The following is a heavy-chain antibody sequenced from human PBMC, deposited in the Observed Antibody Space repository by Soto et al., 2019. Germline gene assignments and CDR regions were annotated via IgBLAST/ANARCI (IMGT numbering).Heavy chain of an antibody. Sequence: ASVKVSCKASGGTFSSYAISWVRQAPGQGLEWMGWINPNSGGTNYAQKFQGWVTMTRDTSISTAYMELSRLRSDDTAVYYCARDRYSSSQTSFDYWGQGTLVTVSS. D-gene: IGHD6-13*01. CDR1: GGTFSSYA. V-gene: IGHV1-2*04. CDR3: ARDRYSSSQTSFDY. CDR2: INPNSGGT. J-gene: IGHJ4*02.